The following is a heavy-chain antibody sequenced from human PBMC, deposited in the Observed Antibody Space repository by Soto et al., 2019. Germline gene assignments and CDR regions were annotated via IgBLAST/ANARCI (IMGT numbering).Heavy chain of an antibody. D-gene: IGHD3-16*01. CDR3: AKDDSGAADI. CDR1: GGSISSYS. J-gene: IGHJ3*02. CDR2: VDTTGGT. V-gene: IGHV4-4*07. Sequence: QVQLQESGPGLVEPSETLSLTCTVSGGSISSYSWNWIRQPAGKGLEWIGRVDTTGGTNYIPSLKSRVNMSVDTSKNQFSLNLRFVTAADTAVYLCAKDDSGAADIWGQGTMVTVS.